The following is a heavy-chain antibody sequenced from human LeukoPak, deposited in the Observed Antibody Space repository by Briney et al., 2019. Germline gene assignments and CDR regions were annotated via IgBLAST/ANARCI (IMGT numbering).Heavy chain of an antibody. CDR1: GFTFNVYS. V-gene: IGHV3-48*01. CDR2: ISSSLDSNI. D-gene: IGHD2-8*02. CDR3: AAVYGGVFDY. Sequence: PGGSLRLSCAASGFTFNVYSMNWVRQAPGKGLEWVSFISSSLDSNIYYADSVKGRFTISRDNAKNSLYLQMNSLRAEDTAVYYCAAVYGGVFDYWGQGTLVTVSS. J-gene: IGHJ4*02.